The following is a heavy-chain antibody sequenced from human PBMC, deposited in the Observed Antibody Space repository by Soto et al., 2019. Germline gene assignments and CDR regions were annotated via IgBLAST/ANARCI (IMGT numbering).Heavy chain of an antibody. D-gene: IGHD1-26*01. CDR3: ARRYGSAIDY. J-gene: IGHJ4*02. V-gene: IGHV4-59*08. CDR2: IYYSGST. CDR1: GGSIRSYY. Sequence: LSLTCTVSGGSIRSYYWSWIRQPPGKGLEWIGYIYYSGSTNYNPSLKSRVTISVDTSKNQFSLKLSSVTAADTAVYYCARRYGSAIDYWGQGTLVTVSS.